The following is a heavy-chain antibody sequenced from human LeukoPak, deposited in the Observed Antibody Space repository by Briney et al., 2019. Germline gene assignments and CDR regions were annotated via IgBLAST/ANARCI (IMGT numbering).Heavy chain of an antibody. CDR2: IIPIFGTA. D-gene: IGHD3-3*01. Sequence: GASVKVSCKASGGTFSSYAISWVRQAPGQGLEWMGGIIPIFGTANYAQKFQGRVTITADESTSTAYMELSSLRSEDTAVYYCATNQVFGVVEISSWGQGTLVTVSS. J-gene: IGHJ5*02. CDR1: GGTFSSYA. V-gene: IGHV1-69*13. CDR3: ATNQVFGVVEISS.